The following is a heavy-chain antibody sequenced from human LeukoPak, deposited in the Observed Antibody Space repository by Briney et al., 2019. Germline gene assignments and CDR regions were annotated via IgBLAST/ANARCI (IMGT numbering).Heavy chain of an antibody. J-gene: IGHJ4*02. CDR1: GFTLSSYE. CDR3: ARRGFYDTSGYLFDH. D-gene: IGHD3-22*01. CDR2: ISTSGSPI. V-gene: IGHV3-48*03. Sequence: GSLRLFCAASGFTLSSYEMNWVRQAPGKGLEWVSYISTSGSPIYYGNSVKGRFTISRDNAKNSLYLQMNSLRAEDTALYYCARRGFYDTSGYLFDHWGQGTLVTVSS.